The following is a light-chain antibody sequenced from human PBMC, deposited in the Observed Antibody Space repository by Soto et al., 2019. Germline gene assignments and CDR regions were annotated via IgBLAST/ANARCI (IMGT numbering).Light chain of an antibody. Sequence: DIQMTQSPSTLSASVGDRVTITCRASQSISDSLAWYQQKPGKAPKLLIYEASSLQSGVPSRFSGSRSGTEYTLTISSLQPDDFATYYCQQYNGYWTFGQGTKVDIK. V-gene: IGKV1-5*03. CDR1: QSISDS. CDR3: QQYNGYWT. CDR2: EAS. J-gene: IGKJ1*01.